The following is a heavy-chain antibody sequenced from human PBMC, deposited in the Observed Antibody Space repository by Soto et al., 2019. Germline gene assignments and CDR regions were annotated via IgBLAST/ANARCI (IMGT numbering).Heavy chain of an antibody. D-gene: IGHD6-13*01. J-gene: IGHJ3*02. CDR2: IKQDGSEK. V-gene: IGHV3-7*03. Sequence: GGSLRLSCVASGFTFSSYWMSWVRQAPGKGLEWVANIKQDGSEKYYVDSVKGRFTISRDNAKNSLYLQMNSLRAEDTAVYYCARDGQQLPHDAFDIWGQGTMVTVSS. CDR1: GFTFSSYW. CDR3: ARDGQQLPHDAFDI.